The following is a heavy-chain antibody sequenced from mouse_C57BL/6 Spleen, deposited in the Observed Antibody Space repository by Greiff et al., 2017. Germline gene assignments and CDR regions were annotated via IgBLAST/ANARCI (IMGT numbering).Heavy chain of an antibody. Sequence: EVQLQQSGPELVKPGASVKISCKASGYSFTGYYMNWVKQSPEKSLEWIGEINPSTGGTTYNQKFKAKATLTVDKSSSTAYMQLKSLTSEDSAVYYCARMGGLNAMDYWGQGTSVTVSS. V-gene: IGHV1-42*01. D-gene: IGHD3-3*01. CDR1: GYSFTGYY. CDR3: ARMGGLNAMDY. J-gene: IGHJ4*01. CDR2: INPSTGGT.